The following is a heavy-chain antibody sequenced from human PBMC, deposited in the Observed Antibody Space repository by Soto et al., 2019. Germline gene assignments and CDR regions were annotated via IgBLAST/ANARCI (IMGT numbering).Heavy chain of an antibody. CDR1: GFTFSSYA. V-gene: IGHV3-23*01. Sequence: GGSLRLSCAASGFTFSSYAMSWVRQAPGKGLEWVSAISGSGGSTYYADSVKGRFTISRDNSKDTLYLQMSSLRAEDTAVYYCAKVMVKNWFDPWGQGTLVTVSS. D-gene: IGHD5-18*01. CDR2: ISGSGGST. J-gene: IGHJ5*02. CDR3: AKVMVKNWFDP.